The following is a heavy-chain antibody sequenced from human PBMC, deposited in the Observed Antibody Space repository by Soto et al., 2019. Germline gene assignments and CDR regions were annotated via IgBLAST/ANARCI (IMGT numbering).Heavy chain of an antibody. CDR3: ARGYYSGSNPSSFDY. V-gene: IGHV1-69*01. CDR2: ITPTLNIA. J-gene: IGHJ4*02. D-gene: IGHD1-26*01. Sequence: QLQLVQSGAEVREPGSSVKVSCKASGGTFSSYTVIWVRQAPGQGLEWMGGITPTLNIAKYAEKFQGRVTITADESTSTVNMQLSSLRSEDTAGYFCARGYYSGSNPSSFDYWGQGTLVAVSS. CDR1: GGTFSSYT.